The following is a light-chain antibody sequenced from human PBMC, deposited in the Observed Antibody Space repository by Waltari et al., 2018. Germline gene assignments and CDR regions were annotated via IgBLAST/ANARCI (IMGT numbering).Light chain of an antibody. Sequence: QSVLTQPPSVSAAPGQKVSISCSGSTPNIGNNYVSWYQQFPGTAPKLLIYEDCGRRPGIPDRFSGSKSGASATLDITGLQTGDEADYYCGAWDSSLGVGVLGGGTRVTVL. CDR1: TPNIGNNY. V-gene: IGLV1-51*01. CDR3: GAWDSSLGVGV. J-gene: IGLJ3*02. CDR2: EDC.